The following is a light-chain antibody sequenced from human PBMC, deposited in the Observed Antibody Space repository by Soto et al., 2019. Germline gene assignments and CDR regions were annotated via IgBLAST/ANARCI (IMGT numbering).Light chain of an antibody. J-gene: IGKJ2*02. CDR1: QSVISY. Sequence: EIVLPQSPATLSYSPGERANLSCRASQSVISYLACYYQKPGPAPSLLIFVASNRATGIPARFSGSRSGTDFTLPIRRLDPEGFAVSYRQPRINWPPSWTFGQGSKLETK. V-gene: IGKV3-11*01. CDR3: QPRINWPPSWT. CDR2: VAS.